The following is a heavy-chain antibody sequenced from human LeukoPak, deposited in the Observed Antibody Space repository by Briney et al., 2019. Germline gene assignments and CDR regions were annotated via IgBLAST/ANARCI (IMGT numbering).Heavy chain of an antibody. Sequence: SETLSLTCAVYGGSFSGYYWSWIRQPPGKGLEWIGEINHSGSTNYNPSLKSRVTISVDTSKNQFSLKLSSVTAADTAVYYCARGLGLPGSSWGQGTLVTVSS. D-gene: IGHD5-12*01. V-gene: IGHV4-34*01. CDR3: ARGLGLPGSS. J-gene: IGHJ1*01. CDR1: GGSFSGYY. CDR2: INHSGST.